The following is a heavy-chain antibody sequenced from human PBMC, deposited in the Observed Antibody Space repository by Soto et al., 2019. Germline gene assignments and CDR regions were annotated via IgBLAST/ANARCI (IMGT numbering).Heavy chain of an antibody. J-gene: IGHJ6*04. CDR2: ISYDGSNK. D-gene: IGHD3-10*01. CDR1: GFTFSSYA. Sequence: PGGSLRLSCAASGFTFSSYAMHWVRQAPGKGLEWVAVISYDGSNKYYADSVKGRFTISRDNSKNTLYLQMNSLRAEDTAVYYCARDPHDYGSGSYIYYYYGMDVWGEGTTVSVTS. CDR3: ARDPHDYGSGSYIYYYYGMDV. V-gene: IGHV3-30-3*01.